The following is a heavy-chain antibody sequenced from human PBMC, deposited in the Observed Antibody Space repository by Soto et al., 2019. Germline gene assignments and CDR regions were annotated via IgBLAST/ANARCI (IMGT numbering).Heavy chain of an antibody. V-gene: IGHV4-34*01. J-gene: IGHJ4*02. Sequence: QVQLHQWGAGLLKPSETLSLTCSVSGGSFSGYYWSWIRRPPGRGLEWLGELKHSGDTNYNPSLKSRVTISLDTSKNQFSLRLNSVTAADTGVYYCARGLRPDHWGQGSQVTVSS. CDR3: ARGLRPDH. D-gene: IGHD4-17*01. CDR1: GGSFSGYY. CDR2: LKHSGDT.